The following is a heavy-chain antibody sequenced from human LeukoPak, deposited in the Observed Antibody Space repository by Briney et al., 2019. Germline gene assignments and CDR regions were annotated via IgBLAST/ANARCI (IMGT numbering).Heavy chain of an antibody. CDR1: GFTFTSSA. CDR2: IVVGSGNT. J-gene: IGHJ6*03. CDR3: AAAGKWRAPFSRYYYMDV. Sequence: SVKVSCKASGFTFTSSAMQWVRQARGQRLEWIGWIVVGSGNTNYAQKFQERVTITRDMSTSTAYMELSSLRSEDTAVYYCAAAGKWRAPFSRYYYMDVWGKGTTVTVSS. D-gene: IGHD1-26*01. V-gene: IGHV1-58*02.